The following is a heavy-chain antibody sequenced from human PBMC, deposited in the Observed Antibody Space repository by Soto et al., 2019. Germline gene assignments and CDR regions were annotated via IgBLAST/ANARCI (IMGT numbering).Heavy chain of an antibody. CDR3: AGEKVRGDRYYYYGMDV. J-gene: IGHJ6*02. V-gene: IGHV4-4*02. D-gene: IGHD3-10*01. CDR2: IYHSGST. CDR1: GGSISSSNW. Sequence: SETLSLTCAVSGGSISSSNWWSWVRQPPGQGLEWIGEIYHSGSTNYNPSLKSRVTISVDKSKNQFSLKLSSVTAADTAVYYCAGEKVRGDRYYYYGMDVWGQGTTVTV.